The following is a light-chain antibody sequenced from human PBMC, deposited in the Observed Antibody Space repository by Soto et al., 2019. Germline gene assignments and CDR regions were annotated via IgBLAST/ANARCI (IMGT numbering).Light chain of an antibody. V-gene: IGLV2-14*01. J-gene: IGLJ2*01. CDR2: EVS. CDR1: SNDVGGYAY. Sequence: QSVLTQPASVSGSPGQSITISCTGTSNDVGGYAYVSWYQQYPGKAPKLVISEVSNRPSGVSHRFSGSRSGNTASLTISGLQAEDEADYYCQSYHSGNVVFGGGTKVTVL. CDR3: QSYHSGNVV.